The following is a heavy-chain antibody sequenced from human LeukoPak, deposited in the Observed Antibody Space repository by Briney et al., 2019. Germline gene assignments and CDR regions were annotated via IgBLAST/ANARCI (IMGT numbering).Heavy chain of an antibody. CDR1: GFTFSTYG. Sequence: GGSLRLSCAASGFTFSTYGMSWVRQAPGKGLEWVSANSGSGGSTYYADSVKGRFTISRDNSKNTLYLQMNSLRAEDTAVYYCAAVDVDTAFPWGQGTLVTVSS. V-gene: IGHV3-23*01. CDR2: NSGSGGST. J-gene: IGHJ5*02. D-gene: IGHD5-18*01. CDR3: AAVDVDTAFP.